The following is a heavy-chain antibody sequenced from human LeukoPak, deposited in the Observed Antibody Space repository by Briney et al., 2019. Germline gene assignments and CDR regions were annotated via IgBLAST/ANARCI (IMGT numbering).Heavy chain of an antibody. V-gene: IGHV1-46*01. D-gene: IGHD3-22*01. CDR3: ARDAYYYDSSGYYRWYFQH. CDR2: INPSGGST. Sequence: ASVKVSCKASGYTFTSYYMHWVRQAPGQGLEWMGIINPSGGSTSYAQKFQGRVTMTRDTSTSTVYMEMSSLRSEDTAVYYCARDAYYYDSSGYYRWYFQHWGQGTLVTVSS. J-gene: IGHJ1*01. CDR1: GYTFTSYY.